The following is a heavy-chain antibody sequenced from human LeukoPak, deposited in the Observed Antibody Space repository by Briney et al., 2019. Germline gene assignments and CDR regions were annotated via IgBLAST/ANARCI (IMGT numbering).Heavy chain of an antibody. D-gene: IGHD6-13*01. CDR2: MSGSSSTI. J-gene: IGHJ5*02. CDR1: GFTFSTYI. V-gene: IGHV3-48*02. Sequence: PGGSLRLSCAASGFTFSTYIMNWVRQSPGKGLEWLSYMSGSSSTIYYADSVKGRFTISRDNAKNSLYLQMNSLRDEDTAVYYCARDPSVAATGWGRWFDHWGQGTLVAVSS. CDR3: ARDPSVAATGWGRWFDH.